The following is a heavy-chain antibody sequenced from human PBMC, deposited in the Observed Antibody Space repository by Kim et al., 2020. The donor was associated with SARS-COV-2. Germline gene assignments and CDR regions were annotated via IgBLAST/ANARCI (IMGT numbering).Heavy chain of an antibody. Sequence: ASVKVSCKASGYTFTTYYMHWVRQAPGQGLEWMGIINPSGGNTNYAQKFQDRVTMTRDTSTSTVYMELSSLRSEDTAVYYCARNYYDASGWPFFDYWGQGTLVTVSS. V-gene: IGHV1-46*01. CDR3: ARNYYDASGWPFFDY. CDR1: GYTFTTYY. D-gene: IGHD3-22*01. CDR2: INPSGGNT. J-gene: IGHJ4*02.